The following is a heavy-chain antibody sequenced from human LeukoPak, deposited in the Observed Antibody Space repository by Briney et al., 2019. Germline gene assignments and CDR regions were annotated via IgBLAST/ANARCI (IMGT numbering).Heavy chain of an antibody. J-gene: IGHJ4*02. CDR1: GYTFSRHW. D-gene: IGHD3-10*01. V-gene: IGHV3-74*01. CDR3: TTDTFGARDS. Sequence: GGSLRLSCAASGYTFSRHWMHWVRQGPGKGLVWVSRINEDGSSTSYAESVRGRFTISRDNAKNTLYLQMNSLRAEDAAVYYCTTDTFGARDSWGQGTLVTVSS. CDR2: INEDGSST.